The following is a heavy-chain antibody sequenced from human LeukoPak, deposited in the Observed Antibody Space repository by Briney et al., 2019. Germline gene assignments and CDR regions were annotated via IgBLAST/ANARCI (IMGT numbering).Heavy chain of an antibody. CDR3: ARDTAAADDAFDI. Sequence: PGGSLRLSCAASGFTFSSYGMHWVRQAPGKGLEWVAFIRYDGSNKYYADSVKGRFTISRDNSKNTLYLQMSSLRAEDTAVYYCARDTAAADDAFDIWGQGTMVTVSS. D-gene: IGHD6-13*01. V-gene: IGHV3-30*02. CDR2: IRYDGSNK. J-gene: IGHJ3*02. CDR1: GFTFSSYG.